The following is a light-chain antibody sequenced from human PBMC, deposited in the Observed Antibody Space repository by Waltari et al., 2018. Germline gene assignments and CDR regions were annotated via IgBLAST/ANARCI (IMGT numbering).Light chain of an antibody. Sequence: EIVLTQSPGTLSLSPGERATLSCRASQSVRISYLALYQQKPGQAPRLLIYGASSRATGIPDRFSGSGSGTDFTLTISRLEPEDFAVYYCQQYDSSPMVTFGPGTKVDIK. J-gene: IGKJ3*01. CDR1: QSVRISY. CDR2: GAS. CDR3: QQYDSSPMVT. V-gene: IGKV3-20*01.